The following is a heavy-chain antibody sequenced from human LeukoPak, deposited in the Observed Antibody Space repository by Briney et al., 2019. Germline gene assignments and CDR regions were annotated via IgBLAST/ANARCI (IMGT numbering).Heavy chain of an antibody. CDR2: IYYSGST. CDR1: GGSISSGDYY. V-gene: IGHV4-30-4*01. Sequence: SQTLSLTCTVSGGSISSGDYYWSWIRQPPGKGLERIGYIYYSGSTYYNPSLKSRVTISVDTSKNQFSLKLSSVTAADTAVYYCARDHYYDSSGYYPLDYWGQGTLVTVSS. D-gene: IGHD3-22*01. CDR3: ARDHYYDSSGYYPLDY. J-gene: IGHJ4*02.